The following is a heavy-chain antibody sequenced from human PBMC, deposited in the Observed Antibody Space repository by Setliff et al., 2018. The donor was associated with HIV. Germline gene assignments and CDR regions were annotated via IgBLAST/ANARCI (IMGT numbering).Heavy chain of an antibody. V-gene: IGHV1-2*06. D-gene: IGHD2-15*01. CDR2: INPSSGGT. J-gene: IGHJ1*01. Sequence: ASVKVSCKTSGYTFTAYYMHWVRQAPGQGLEWMGRINPSSGGTNYPQKFQGRVTMTRDTSIGAAYMELSSLTSDDTAVYYCARARRAGSGPKYFQHWGQGTLVTVSS. CDR1: GYTFTAYY. CDR3: ARARRAGSGPKYFQH.